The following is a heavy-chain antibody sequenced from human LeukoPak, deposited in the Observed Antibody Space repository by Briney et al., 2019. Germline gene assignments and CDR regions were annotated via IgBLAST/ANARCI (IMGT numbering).Heavy chain of an antibody. J-gene: IGHJ3*02. Sequence: SETLSLTCTVSGGSISSYYWSWIRQPPGKGLEWIGYIYYSGSTNYNPSLKSRVTISVDTSKNQFSLKLSSVTAADTAVYYCARVSRGPLNAFDIWGQGTMVTVSS. V-gene: IGHV4-59*01. CDR3: ARVSRGPLNAFDI. D-gene: IGHD3-3*02. CDR1: GGSISSYY. CDR2: IYYSGST.